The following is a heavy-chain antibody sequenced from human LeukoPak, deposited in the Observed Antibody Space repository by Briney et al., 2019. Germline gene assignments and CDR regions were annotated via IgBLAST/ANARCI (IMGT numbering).Heavy chain of an antibody. J-gene: IGHJ4*02. CDR3: ARTVRGDYVDY. Sequence: SETLSLTCTVSGGSISSNDSSWIRQPPGKGLEWIGYFQYSGSTNYNPSLKSRVTISVDTSKNQFSLKLSSVTTADTAMYYCARTVRGDYVDYWGQGTLVTVSS. CDR1: GGSISSND. CDR2: FQYSGST. V-gene: IGHV4-59*01. D-gene: IGHD4-17*01.